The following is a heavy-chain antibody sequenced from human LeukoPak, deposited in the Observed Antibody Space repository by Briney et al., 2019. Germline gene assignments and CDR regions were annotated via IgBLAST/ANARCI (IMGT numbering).Heavy chain of an antibody. J-gene: IGHJ4*02. V-gene: IGHV4-59*01. CDR3: ATSGSYGTGPFDY. Sequence: SETLSLTCTVSGGSISSYYWSWIRQPPGKGLEWIGYIYYSGSTNYNPSLKSRVTISVDTSKNQFSLKLSSVTAADTAVYYCATSGSYGTGPFDYWGQGTLVTVSS. CDR1: GGSISSYY. CDR2: IYYSGST. D-gene: IGHD1-26*01.